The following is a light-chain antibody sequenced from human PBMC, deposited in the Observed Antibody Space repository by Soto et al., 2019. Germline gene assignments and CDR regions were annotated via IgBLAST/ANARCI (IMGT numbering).Light chain of an antibody. CDR1: SSDVGGYNY. CDR2: EVS. CDR3: SSHAGNNMGV. V-gene: IGLV2-8*01. J-gene: IGLJ3*02. Sequence: QSVLTQPASVSGSPGQSITISCTGTSSDVGGYNYVSWYQQHPGKAPKLMIYEVSNRPSGVPDRFSGSKSGNTASLTVSGLQAEDEADYYCSSHAGNNMGVFGGGTKLTVL.